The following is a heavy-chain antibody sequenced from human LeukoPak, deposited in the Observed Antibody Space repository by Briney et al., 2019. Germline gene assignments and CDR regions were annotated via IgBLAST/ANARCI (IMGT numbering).Heavy chain of an antibody. V-gene: IGHV4-39*07. Sequence: SETLSLTCTVSGGSIRSTSYYWGWIRQPPGKGLEWIGSIYYSGSSYYNPSLKSRLTISVDTSKNQFSLNLTSVTAADTAVYYCARPRLLYGSGPILVWGQGNLVTVSS. CDR2: IYYSGSS. CDR3: ARPRLLYGSGPILV. J-gene: IGHJ4*02. CDR1: GGSIRSTSYY. D-gene: IGHD3-10*01.